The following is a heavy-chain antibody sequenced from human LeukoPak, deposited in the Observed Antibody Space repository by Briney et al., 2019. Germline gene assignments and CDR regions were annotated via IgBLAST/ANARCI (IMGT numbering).Heavy chain of an antibody. V-gene: IGHV4-59*01. CDR1: GASISSYY. CDR3: ARENPSGYYNRPIDY. CDR2: IYYSGSI. Sequence: PSETLSLTCTVSGASISSYYWSWIRQPPGKGLEWIGDIYYSGSIKYNPSLKSRVTMSVDTSKNQFSLKLSSVTAADTAIYYCARENPSGYYNRPIDYWGQRTLVTVSS. D-gene: IGHD3-22*01. J-gene: IGHJ4*02.